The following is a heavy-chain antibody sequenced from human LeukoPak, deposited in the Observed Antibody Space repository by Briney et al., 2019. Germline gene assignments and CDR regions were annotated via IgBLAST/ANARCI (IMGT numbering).Heavy chain of an antibody. CDR2: INTDGSST. CDR3: ARAYPVDYYYYYMDV. J-gene: IGHJ6*03. Sequence: GGSLRLSCAASGFTFSSYWMHWVRQAPGKGLVWVSRINTDGSSTSYADSVKGRFTISRDNAKNTLYLQVNSLRAEDTAVYYCARAYPVDYYYYYMDVWGKGTTVTVSS. V-gene: IGHV3-74*01. D-gene: IGHD5-12*01. CDR1: GFTFSSYW.